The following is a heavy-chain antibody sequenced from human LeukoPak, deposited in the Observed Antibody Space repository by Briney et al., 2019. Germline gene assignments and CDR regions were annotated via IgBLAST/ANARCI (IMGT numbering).Heavy chain of an antibody. V-gene: IGHV3-30-3*01. D-gene: IGHD3-22*01. CDR2: ISYDGSNK. J-gene: IGHJ4*02. Sequence: GGSLRLSCAASGFTFSSYAMHWVRQAPGKGLEWVAVISYDGSNKYYADSVKGRFTISRDNSKNTLYLQMNSLRAEDTAVYYCARGDSVYSSGYYPFGYWGQGTLVTVSS. CDR1: GFTFSSYA. CDR3: ARGDSVYSSGYYPFGY.